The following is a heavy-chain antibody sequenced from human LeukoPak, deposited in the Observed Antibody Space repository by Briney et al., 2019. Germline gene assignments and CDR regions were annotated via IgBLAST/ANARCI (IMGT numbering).Heavy chain of an antibody. D-gene: IGHD6-19*01. J-gene: IGHJ4*02. Sequence: GGSLRLSCAASGFTFSSYGMHWVRQAPGKGLEWVAFIRSDGSNKYYADSVKGRFTISRDNSKNTLYLQMNSLRAEDTAVYYCAKQERSYSSGWYVFDYWGQGTLVTVSS. CDR3: AKQERSYSSGWYVFDY. CDR1: GFTFSSYG. CDR2: IRSDGSNK. V-gene: IGHV3-30*02.